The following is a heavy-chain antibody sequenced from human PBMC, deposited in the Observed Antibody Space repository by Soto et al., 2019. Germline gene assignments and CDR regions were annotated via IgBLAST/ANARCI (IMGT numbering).Heavy chain of an antibody. Sequence: PGGSLRLSCAASGFTFSSYAMSWARQAPGKGLEWVSAISGSGGSTYYADSVKGRFTISRDNSKNTLYLQMNSLRAEDTAVYYCAKDLLGYCSSTSCYDWFDPWGQGTLVTVSS. D-gene: IGHD2-2*01. J-gene: IGHJ5*02. CDR1: GFTFSSYA. CDR3: AKDLLGYCSSTSCYDWFDP. V-gene: IGHV3-23*01. CDR2: ISGSGGST.